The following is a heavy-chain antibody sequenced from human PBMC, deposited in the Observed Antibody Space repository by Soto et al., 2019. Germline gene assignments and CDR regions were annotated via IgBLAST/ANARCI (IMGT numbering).Heavy chain of an antibody. V-gene: IGHV3-30-3*01. Sequence: QVQLVESGGGVVQPGRSLRLSCAASGFTFSSYAMHWVRQAPGKGLEWVAVISYDGSNKYYADSVKGRFTISRDNSKNTLCLQMNSLRAEDTAVYYCASSRQYWGSETSFDYWGQGTLVTVSS. CDR2: ISYDGSNK. D-gene: IGHD7-27*01. CDR3: ASSRQYWGSETSFDY. J-gene: IGHJ4*02. CDR1: GFTFSSYA.